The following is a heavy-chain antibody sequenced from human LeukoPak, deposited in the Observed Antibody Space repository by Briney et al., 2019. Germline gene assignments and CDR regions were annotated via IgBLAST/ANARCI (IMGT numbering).Heavy chain of an antibody. D-gene: IGHD2-2*01. J-gene: IGHJ4*02. V-gene: IGHV1-58*01. CDR2: IVVGSGNT. Sequence: ASVKVSCKASGFTFTSSAVQWVRQARGQRLEWIGWIVVGSGNTNYAQKFQERVTITRDMSTSTAYMELSRLRSDDTAVYYCARGSGAQLPTDYWGQGTLVTVSS. CDR3: ARGSGAQLPTDY. CDR1: GFTFTSSA.